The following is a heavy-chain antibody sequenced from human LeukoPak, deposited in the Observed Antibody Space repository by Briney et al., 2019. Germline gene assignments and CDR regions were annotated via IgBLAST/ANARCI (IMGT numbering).Heavy chain of an antibody. Sequence: SVKVSCKASGYTFTSYAISWVRQAPGQGLEWMGGIIPIFGTANYAQKFQGRVTITADESTSTAYMELSSLRSEDTAVYYCARDDYYGSGSYGRWFDPWGQGTLVTVSS. D-gene: IGHD3-10*01. CDR1: GYTFTSYA. V-gene: IGHV1-69*13. CDR2: IIPIFGTA. J-gene: IGHJ5*02. CDR3: ARDDYYGSGSYGRWFDP.